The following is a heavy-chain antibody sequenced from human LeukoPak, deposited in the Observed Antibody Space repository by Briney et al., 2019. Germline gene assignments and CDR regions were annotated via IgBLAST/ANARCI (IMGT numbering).Heavy chain of an antibody. CDR1: GFTFSSYG. Sequence: PGGSLRLSCAASGFTFSSYGMQWVRQAPGKGLEWVAVISYEGSTSYYADFVKGRFTISRDNSKNTLYLQMNGLRAEDTAVYYCAKEGFGNYYSAYFDYWGQGTLVTVSS. CDR2: ISYEGSTS. J-gene: IGHJ4*02. V-gene: IGHV3-30*18. CDR3: AKEGFGNYYSAYFDY. D-gene: IGHD1-26*01.